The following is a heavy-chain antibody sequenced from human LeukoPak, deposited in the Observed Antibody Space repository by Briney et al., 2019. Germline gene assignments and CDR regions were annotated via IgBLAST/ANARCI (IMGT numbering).Heavy chain of an antibody. CDR3: ARAVMGCSSTSCSLSY. Sequence: SVKVSCKASGGTFSSYTISWVRQAPGQGLEWMGRIIPILGIANYAQKFQGRVTITADKSTSTAYMELSSLRYEDTAVYYCARAVMGCSSTSCSLSYWGQGTLVTVSS. V-gene: IGHV1-69*02. J-gene: IGHJ4*02. CDR2: IIPILGIA. D-gene: IGHD2-2*01. CDR1: GGTFSSYT.